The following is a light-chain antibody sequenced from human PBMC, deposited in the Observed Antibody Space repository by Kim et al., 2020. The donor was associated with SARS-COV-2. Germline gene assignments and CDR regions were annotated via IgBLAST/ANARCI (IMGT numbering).Light chain of an antibody. J-gene: IGLJ3*02. V-gene: IGLV2-23*01. CDR1: SSDVGSYNL. Sequence: QSALTQPASASGSPGQSITISCTGTSSDVGSYNLVSWYQQHPGKAPKLMIYEGSKRPSGVSNRFSGSTSGNTASLTISGLQAEDEADYYCCSYAGSSSWVFGGGTQLTVL. CDR2: EGS. CDR3: CSYAGSSSWV.